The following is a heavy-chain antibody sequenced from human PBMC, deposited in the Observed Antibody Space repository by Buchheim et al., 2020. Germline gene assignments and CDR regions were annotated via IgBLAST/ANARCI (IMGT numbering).Heavy chain of an antibody. J-gene: IGHJ4*02. V-gene: IGHV1-46*01. CDR3: ARDGPAVFYGDLDY. CDR1: GYTFTSYY. D-gene: IGHD4-17*01. CDR2: INPGGGGT. Sequence: QVQLVQSGAEVKKPGASVKVTCKASGYTFTSYYIHWVRQSPGQGLEWMGLINPGGGGTGYAQKFQTRVTMPRHKATSTDDMELSSLRSEDTAVYFCARDGPAVFYGDLDYWGQGTL.